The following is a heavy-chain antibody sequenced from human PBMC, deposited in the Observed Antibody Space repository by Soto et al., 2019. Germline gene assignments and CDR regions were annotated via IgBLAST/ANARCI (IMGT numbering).Heavy chain of an antibody. CDR2: ISSSSSYI. D-gene: IGHD2-2*01. V-gene: IGHV3-21*01. CDR1: GFTFSSYS. J-gene: IGHJ6*02. Sequence: KPGGSLRLSCAASGFTFSSYSMNWVRQAPGKGLEWVSSISSSSSYIYYADSVKGRFTISRDNAKNSLYLQMNSLRAEDTAVYYCARGRPDYCSSTSCLAYYYYYGMDVWGQGTTVTVSS. CDR3: ARGRPDYCSSTSCLAYYYYYGMDV.